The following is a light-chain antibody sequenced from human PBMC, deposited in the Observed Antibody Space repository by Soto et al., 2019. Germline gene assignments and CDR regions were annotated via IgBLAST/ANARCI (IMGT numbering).Light chain of an antibody. CDR3: QQLNSYPLT. CDR1: QTISNT. CDR2: AAS. Sequence: EVVMTQSPSTLSVSPWDNFSLSCMANQTISNTLAWYQQKPGQAPRLLIYAASTRATGVSARFSGSGSRTEFTPTISSLQPEDFATYYCQQLNSYPLTLGGGTKVDI. J-gene: IGKJ4*01. V-gene: IGKV3-15*01.